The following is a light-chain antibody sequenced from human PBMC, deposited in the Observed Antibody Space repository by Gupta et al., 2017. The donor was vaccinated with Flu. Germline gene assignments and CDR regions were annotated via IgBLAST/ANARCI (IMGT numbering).Light chain of an antibody. CDR2: ENN. J-gene: IGLJ2*01. Sequence: QSVLTQPPSVSAAPGQKVTISCSGSSSNIGNNYVSWYQQLPGTAPKLLIYENNKRPSGFPDRFSGSKSGTSATLGITGLQTGDEADYYCGTWDSSLSAGVFGGGTKLTVL. CDR1: SSNIGNNY. V-gene: IGLV1-51*02. CDR3: GTWDSSLSAGV.